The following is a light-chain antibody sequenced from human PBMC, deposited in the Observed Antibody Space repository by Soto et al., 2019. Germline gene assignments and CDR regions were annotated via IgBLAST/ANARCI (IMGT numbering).Light chain of an antibody. V-gene: IGLV2-8*01. CDR1: SSDVGAYNY. CDR3: SSLATSNTWV. CDR2: EVT. J-gene: IGLJ3*02. Sequence: QSALTQPPSASGSPGQSVTISCTGTSSDVGAYNYVSWYQQHAGKAPKLVIYEVTKRPSGVPDRFSGSKSANTASLTVSGLPAEDEADYYCSSLATSNTWVFGGGTQLTVL.